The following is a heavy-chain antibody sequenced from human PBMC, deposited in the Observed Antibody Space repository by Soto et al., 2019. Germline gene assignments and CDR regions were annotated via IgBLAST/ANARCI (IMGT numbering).Heavy chain of an antibody. CDR1: GYTFTSYG. CDR3: ARSPGSSGRYGAFDI. J-gene: IGHJ3*02. D-gene: IGHD6-19*01. Sequence: ASLKVSCKASGYTFTSYGISWVRQAPGQGPEWMGWISAYNGNTNYAQKLQGRVTMTTDTSTSTAYMELRSLRSDDTAVYYCARSPGSSGRYGAFDIWGQGKVVAVSS. CDR2: ISAYNGNT. V-gene: IGHV1-18*01.